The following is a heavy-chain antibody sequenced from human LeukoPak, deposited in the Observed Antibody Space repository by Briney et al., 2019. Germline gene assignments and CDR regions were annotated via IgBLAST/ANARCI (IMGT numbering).Heavy chain of an antibody. CDR1: GGSFSGYY. CDR3: ASGAYYFDY. Sequence: PSETLSLTCAVYGGSFSGYYWSWIRQPPGKGLEWIGEINHSGSTNYNPSLKSRVTILVDTSKNQFSLKLSSVTAADTAVYYCASGAYYFDYWGQGTLVTVSS. J-gene: IGHJ4*02. V-gene: IGHV4-34*01. CDR2: INHSGST.